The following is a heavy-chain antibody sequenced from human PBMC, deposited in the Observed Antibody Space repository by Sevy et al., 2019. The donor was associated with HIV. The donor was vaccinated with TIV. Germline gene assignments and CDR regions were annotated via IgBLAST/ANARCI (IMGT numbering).Heavy chain of an antibody. V-gene: IGHV3-48*03. Sequence: GGSLRLSCAASGFTFSSYEMNWVRQAPGKGLEWVSYISNSGTNISYSDSVKGRFTISRDNARNSLYLQMNSLRAEDTAVYYCARDLPPSATTVAHFDCWGQGTLVTVSS. CDR2: ISNSGTNI. D-gene: IGHD4-17*01. CDR3: ARDLPPSATTVAHFDC. CDR1: GFTFSSYE. J-gene: IGHJ4*02.